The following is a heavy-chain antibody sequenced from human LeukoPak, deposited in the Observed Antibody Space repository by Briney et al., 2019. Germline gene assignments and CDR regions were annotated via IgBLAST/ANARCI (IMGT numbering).Heavy chain of an antibody. J-gene: IGHJ3*02. D-gene: IGHD3-22*01. CDR1: RFTFDDYA. CDR3: ARVKRHHMIVVVKDAFDI. Sequence: GGSLRLSCAASRFTFDDYAMHWVRQAPGKGLEWVSRINSDGSSTSYADSVKGRFTISRDNAKNTLYLQMNSLRAEDTAVYYCARVKRHHMIVVVKDAFDIWGQGTMVTVSS. CDR2: INSDGSST. V-gene: IGHV3-74*01.